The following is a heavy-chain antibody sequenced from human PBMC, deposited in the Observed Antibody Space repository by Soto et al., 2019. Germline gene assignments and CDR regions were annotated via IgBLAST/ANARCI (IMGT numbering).Heavy chain of an antibody. D-gene: IGHD2-15*01. J-gene: IGHJ6*03. CDR3: XXXXSGGSCYPLDNYYYYYYMDV. CDR1: GFTFSSYS. Sequence: EVRLVESGGGLVKPGGSLRLSCAASGFTFSSYSMNWVRQAPGKGLEWVSSISSSSSYIYYADSVKGRFTISRDNAKNSXXXXXXXXXXXXXXXXXXXXXXSGGSCYPLDNYYYYYYMDVWGKGTTVTVSS. CDR2: ISSSSSYI. V-gene: IGHV3-21*01.